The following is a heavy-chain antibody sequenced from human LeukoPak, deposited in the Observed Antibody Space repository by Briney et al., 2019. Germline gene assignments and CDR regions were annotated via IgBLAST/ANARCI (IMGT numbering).Heavy chain of an antibody. D-gene: IGHD1-26*01. CDR3: ARSLKRELLRTYFDY. CDR1: GFTFSSYA. V-gene: IGHV3-64*02. J-gene: IGHJ4*02. CDR2: ISTNGGST. Sequence: GGSLRLSCAASGFTFSSYAMHWVRQAPGKGLEYVSGISTNGGSTYYADSVKGRFTISRDNSKNTLFLQMGSLRAEDMAVYYCARSLKRELLRTYFDYWGQGTLVTVSS.